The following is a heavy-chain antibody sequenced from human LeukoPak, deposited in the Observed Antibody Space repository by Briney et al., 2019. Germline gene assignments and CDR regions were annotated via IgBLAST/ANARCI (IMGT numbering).Heavy chain of an antibody. CDR1: GFTFSTYE. CDR2: IKNKANSYTT. CDR3: TREGRYCSSTSCYVCLDF. V-gene: IGHV3-72*01. Sequence: GGSLRLSCEASGFTFSTYEMNWVRQAPGKGLEWVGRIKNKANSYTTEYAASVKGRFTVSREDSKNALYLQMNSLKTEDTAVYYCTREGRYCSSTSCYVCLDFWGQGTLVTVSS. D-gene: IGHD2-2*01. J-gene: IGHJ4*02.